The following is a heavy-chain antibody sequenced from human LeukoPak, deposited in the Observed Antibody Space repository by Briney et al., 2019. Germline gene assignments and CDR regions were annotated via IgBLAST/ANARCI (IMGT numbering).Heavy chain of an antibody. V-gene: IGHV4-34*01. D-gene: IGHD6-19*01. CDR1: GESFSGYY. J-gene: IGHJ4*02. Sequence: SETLSLTCAVYGESFSGYYWSWIRQPPGKGLEWVGEINHSGSTNYNPSLKSRVTISVDTSKNQFSLKLSSVTAADTAVYYCASRSIAVAGTEGNFDYWGQGTLVTVSS. CDR3: ASRSIAVAGTEGNFDY. CDR2: INHSGST.